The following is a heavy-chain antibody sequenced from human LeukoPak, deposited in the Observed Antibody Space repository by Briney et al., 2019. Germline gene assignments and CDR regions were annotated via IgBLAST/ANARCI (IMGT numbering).Heavy chain of an antibody. V-gene: IGHV3-21*01. CDR3: ARPRRICSGGSCYSYWYFDL. Sequence: GGSLRLSCAASGFTFSSYSMNWVRQAPGKGLEWVSSISSSSSYTYYADSVKGRFTISRNNAKNSLYLQMNSLRAEDTAVYYCARPRRICSGGSCYSYWYFDLWGRGTLVTVSS. CDR1: GFTFSSYS. CDR2: ISSSSSYT. D-gene: IGHD2-15*01. J-gene: IGHJ2*01.